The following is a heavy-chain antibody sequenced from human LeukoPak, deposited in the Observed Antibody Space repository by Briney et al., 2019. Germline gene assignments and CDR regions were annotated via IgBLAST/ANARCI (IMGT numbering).Heavy chain of an antibody. D-gene: IGHD1-26*01. V-gene: IGHV4-39*07. CDR3: AREVGAFDY. Sequence: SETPSLTCTVSGGSISSSSYYWGWIRQPPGKGLEWIGSIYYSGSTYYNPSLKSRVTISVDTSKNQFSLKLSSVTAADTAVYYCAREVGAFDYWGQGTLVTVSS. CDR2: IYYSGST. CDR1: GGSISSSSYY. J-gene: IGHJ4*02.